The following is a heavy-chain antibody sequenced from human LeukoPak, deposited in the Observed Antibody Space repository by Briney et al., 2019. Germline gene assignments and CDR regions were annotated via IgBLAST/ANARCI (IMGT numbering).Heavy chain of an antibody. CDR3: ARDRQSYYYNSSGYSQEGNDD. CDR1: GYTFTGYY. V-gene: IGHV1-2*02. D-gene: IGHD3-22*01. Sequence: GSSVKVSCKASGYTFTGYYMHWVRQAPGQGLEWVGCINPNSGSTNYAQKFEERVIMTRDTYIRTAYMVQRRLRSDDAAVYYCARDRQSYYYNSSGYSQEGNDDWGQVILVTV. J-gene: IGHJ4*02. CDR2: INPNSGST.